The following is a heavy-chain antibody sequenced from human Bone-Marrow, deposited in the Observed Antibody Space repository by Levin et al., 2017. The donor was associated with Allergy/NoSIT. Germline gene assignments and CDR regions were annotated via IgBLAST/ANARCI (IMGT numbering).Heavy chain of an antibody. CDR1: GFMFSSYA. Sequence: GGSLRLSCAASGFMFSSYAMSWVRQAPGKGLEWVSAIIGSGDSKYYEDSVKGRFTMSRDNSKNTVYLQMNSLRAEDTAVYYCAKGGEWDAFDIWGQGTLVTVSS. V-gene: IGHV3-23*01. CDR2: IIGSGDSK. D-gene: IGHD3-16*01. J-gene: IGHJ3*02. CDR3: AKGGEWDAFDI.